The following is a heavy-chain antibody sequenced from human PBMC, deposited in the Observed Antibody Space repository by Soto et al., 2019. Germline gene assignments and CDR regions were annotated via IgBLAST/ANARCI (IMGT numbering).Heavy chain of an antibody. Sequence: VAVIWYDGSKEYYADSLKGRFTISRDNSRNTLYLQMNSLRTEDTALYYWARGYGANSAYFDYWGQGTLVTVSS. CDR3: ARGYGANSAYFDY. CDR2: IWYDGSKE. V-gene: IGHV3-33*01. D-gene: IGHD4-17*01. J-gene: IGHJ4*02.